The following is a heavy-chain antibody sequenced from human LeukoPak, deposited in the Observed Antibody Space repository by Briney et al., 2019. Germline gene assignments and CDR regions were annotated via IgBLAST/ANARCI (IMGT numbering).Heavy chain of an antibody. CDR2: INPNSGGT. D-gene: IGHD4-11*01. Sequence: ASVKVSCKASGYTFTGYYMHWVRQAPGQGLEWMGWINPNSGGTNYAQKFQGRVTMTRDTSISTAYMELSRLRSDDTAVYYCAREGMTTGKNPDYWGQGTLVTVSS. J-gene: IGHJ4*02. CDR3: AREGMTTGKNPDY. CDR1: GYTFTGYY. V-gene: IGHV1-2*02.